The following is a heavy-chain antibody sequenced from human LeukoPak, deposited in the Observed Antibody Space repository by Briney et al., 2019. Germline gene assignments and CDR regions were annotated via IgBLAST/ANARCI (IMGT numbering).Heavy chain of an antibody. Sequence: SETLSLTCTVSGTSMSSYFWTWIRQAPGKGLEWTGNIYYSGDAFYNPSLKSRVTIFVDTSKKQFSLRVKSVTAADTAVYYCVRGNGDYLGAPDWYFDLWGRGTLVRVS. CDR3: VRGNGDYLGAPDWYFDL. J-gene: IGHJ2*01. D-gene: IGHD4-17*01. V-gene: IGHV4-59*01. CDR1: GTSMSSYF. CDR2: IYYSGDA.